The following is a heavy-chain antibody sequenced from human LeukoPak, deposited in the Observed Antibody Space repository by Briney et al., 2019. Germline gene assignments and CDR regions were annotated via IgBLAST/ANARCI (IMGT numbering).Heavy chain of an antibody. CDR1: GFTFSSYW. CDR2: IKSDGSST. V-gene: IGHV3-74*01. Sequence: GSLRLSCAASGFTFSSYWMHWVRQAPGKGLVWVSRIKSDGSSTYYADSVKGRFTISRDNAKNTLYLQMNSLRPEDTAVYYCARDRTGDSVFDYWGQGTLVTVSS. J-gene: IGHJ4*02. CDR3: ARDRTGDSVFDY. D-gene: IGHD4-17*01.